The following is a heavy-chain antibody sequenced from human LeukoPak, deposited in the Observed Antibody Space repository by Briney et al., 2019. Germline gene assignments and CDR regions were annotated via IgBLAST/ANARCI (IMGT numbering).Heavy chain of an antibody. J-gene: IGHJ4*02. Sequence: SVKVSCKASGFTFTSSAMQWVRQARGQRLEWIGWIVVGSGNTNFAQKFQERVTITRDMSTSTAYMELSSLRSEDTAVYYCAADRKGSGANDYWGQGTLVTVSS. CDR1: GFTFTSSA. CDR3: AADRKGSGANDY. CDR2: IVVGSGNT. V-gene: IGHV1-58*02. D-gene: IGHD3-3*01.